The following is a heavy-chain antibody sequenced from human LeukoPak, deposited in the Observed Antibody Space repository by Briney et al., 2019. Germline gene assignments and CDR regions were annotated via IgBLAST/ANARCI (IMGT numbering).Heavy chain of an antibody. Sequence: ASVKVSCKVSGYTFTDYYMHWVQQAPGKGLEWMGLVDPEDGETIYAEKFQGRLTITADTPTDTAYMELSSLRSEDTAVYYCATEPGIAVAGDDAFDIWGQGTMVTVSS. J-gene: IGHJ3*02. D-gene: IGHD6-19*01. CDR1: GYTFTDYY. CDR2: VDPEDGET. CDR3: ATEPGIAVAGDDAFDI. V-gene: IGHV1-69-2*01.